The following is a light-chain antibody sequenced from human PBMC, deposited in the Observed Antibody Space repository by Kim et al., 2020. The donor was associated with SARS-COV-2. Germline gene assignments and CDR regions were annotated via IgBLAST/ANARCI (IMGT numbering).Light chain of an antibody. J-gene: IGLJ2*01. V-gene: IGLV3-21*03. CDR3: QVWDGSSDHFVV. CDR2: DDS. Sequence: YELTQPPSVSVAPGKTARITCGGNNTGSKSVHWYQQKPGQAPVLVVYDDSDRPSGIPERFSGSNSGNTATLTISRVEAGDEADYYCQVWDGSSDHFVVFGGGTQVTVL. CDR1: NTGSKS.